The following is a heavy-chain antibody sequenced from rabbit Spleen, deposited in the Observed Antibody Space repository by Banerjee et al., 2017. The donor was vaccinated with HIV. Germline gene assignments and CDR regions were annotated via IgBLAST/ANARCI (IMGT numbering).Heavy chain of an antibody. CDR2: INTYTDKG. CDR1: GFSFSNRDY. V-gene: IGHV1S40*01. CDR3: ARDLTSVIGWNFNL. Sequence: QSLEESGGDLVKPGTSLTLTCTVSGFSFSNRDYMCWVRQAPGKGLEWIACINTYTDKGVYATWAKGRFTISRTSSTTVTLQMTSLTAADTATYFCARDLTSVIGWNFNLWGPGTLVTVS. J-gene: IGHJ4*01. D-gene: IGHD1-1*01.